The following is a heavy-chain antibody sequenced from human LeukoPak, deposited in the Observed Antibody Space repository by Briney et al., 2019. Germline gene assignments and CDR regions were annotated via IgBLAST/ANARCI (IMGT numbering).Heavy chain of an antibody. Sequence: GASVKVSCKASGYSSTDYYIYWVRQAPGQGLEWMGWIKPNSGDTNYVQKFEGRVTMTRDTSISTAYKELSSLRSDDTAVYYCATKKYSGSFYAFWGQGTLVTVSS. D-gene: IGHD1-26*01. CDR2: IKPNSGDT. CDR3: ATKKYSGSFYAF. J-gene: IGHJ4*02. V-gene: IGHV1-2*02. CDR1: GYSSTDYY.